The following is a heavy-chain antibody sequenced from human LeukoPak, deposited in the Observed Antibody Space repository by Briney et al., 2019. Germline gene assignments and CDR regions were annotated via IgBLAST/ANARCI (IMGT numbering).Heavy chain of an antibody. J-gene: IGHJ4*02. V-gene: IGHV3-11*04. CDR1: GFTFSDYY. Sequence: PGGSPRLSCAASGFTFSDYYVSWIRQAPGKGLEWVSYISSSGSTINYADSVKGRFTISRDNAKNSLYLQMNSLRAEDTAVYYCARVDSSTIDYWGQGTLVTVSS. D-gene: IGHD6-13*01. CDR2: ISSSGSTI. CDR3: ARVDSSTIDY.